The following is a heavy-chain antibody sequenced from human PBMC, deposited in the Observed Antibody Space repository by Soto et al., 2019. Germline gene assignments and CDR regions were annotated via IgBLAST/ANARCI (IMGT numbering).Heavy chain of an antibody. CDR1: GFTFSSYA. D-gene: IGHD1-26*01. J-gene: IGHJ4*02. V-gene: IGHV3-23*01. CDR3: AKDKIALHRPTNFDY. CDR2: ISGSGGST. Sequence: GGSLRLSCAASGFTFSSYAMSWVRQAPGKGLEWVSAISGSGGSTYYADSVKGRFTISRDNSKNTLDLQMNSLRAEDTAVYYCAKDKIALHRPTNFDYWGQGTLVTVSS.